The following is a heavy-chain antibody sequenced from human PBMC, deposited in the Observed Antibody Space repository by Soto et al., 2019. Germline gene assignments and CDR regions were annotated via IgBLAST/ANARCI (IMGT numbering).Heavy chain of an antibody. J-gene: IGHJ4*02. CDR1: GFTFSPYS. V-gene: IGHV3-48*02. CDR2: ISSGGDTI. Sequence: QPGGSLRLSCAVSGFTFSPYSMNWVRQAPGKGLEWISYISSGGDTIYYADSVGGRFTVSRDNTKNSLYLQMDSLRDEDTAVYYCARDRSTIYGVVTPIDYWGQGTLVTVSS. D-gene: IGHD3-3*01. CDR3: ARDRSTIYGVVTPIDY.